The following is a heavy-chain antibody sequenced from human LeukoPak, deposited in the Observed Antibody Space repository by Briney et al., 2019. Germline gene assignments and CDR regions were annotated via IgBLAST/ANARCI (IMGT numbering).Heavy chain of an antibody. Sequence: PGGSLRVSCAGFGFTFNNYAMNWVRQAPGKGLQWVAAVSGDGQRTFYADSVKGRFTIFRDNSMKTLSLQMNSLRADDTALYYCAKEQDNLLLLSHFDAWGQGILVTVSA. CDR2: VSGDGQRT. CDR1: GFTFNNYA. V-gene: IGHV3-23*01. CDR3: AKEQDNLLLLSHFDA. D-gene: IGHD1-14*01. J-gene: IGHJ4*02.